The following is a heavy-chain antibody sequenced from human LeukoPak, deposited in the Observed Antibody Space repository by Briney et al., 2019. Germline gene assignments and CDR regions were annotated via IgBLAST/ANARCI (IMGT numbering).Heavy chain of an antibody. CDR2: IYHSGTT. J-gene: IGHJ4*02. D-gene: IGHD6-19*01. CDR1: GDSVSSGAYS. V-gene: IGHV4-30-2*01. Sequence: SETLSLTCAVSGDSVSSGAYSWSWIRQPPGKGLEWIGCIYHSGTTYYTPSLKSRVAISVDRPKNQFPLKLTSVTAADAAVYYCARTGYSSGWYFDYWGQGTLVTVSS. CDR3: ARTGYSSGWYFDY.